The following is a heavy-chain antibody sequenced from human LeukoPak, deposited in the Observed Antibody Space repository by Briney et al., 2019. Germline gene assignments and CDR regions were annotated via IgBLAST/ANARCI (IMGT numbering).Heavy chain of an antibody. CDR2: LYSGGAT. D-gene: IGHD4/OR15-4a*01. CDR1: GFTVKDNF. CDR3: TRDSANYHFAY. J-gene: IGHJ4*02. V-gene: IGHV3-66*01. Sequence: PGGSLRLSCAASGFTVKDNFMSWVRQAPGKGLEWVLVLYSGGATYYADSVKGRFAISRDNSKNIVFLQMNDLRTEDTAFHYCTRDSANYHFAYWGQGALVTVSS.